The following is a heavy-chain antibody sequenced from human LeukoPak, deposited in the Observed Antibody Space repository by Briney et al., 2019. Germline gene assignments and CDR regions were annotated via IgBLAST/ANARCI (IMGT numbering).Heavy chain of an antibody. D-gene: IGHD4-11*01. CDR3: ARDSNYQPDF. V-gene: IGHV3-74*01. J-gene: IGHJ4*02. CDR1: GLTFSSHW. CDR2: ITNDGSST. Sequence: PGGSLRLSCAASGLTFSSHWMHWVRQAPGKGLVWVSRITNDGSSTTYADSVKGRFTISRDNAKNTLYLQMSSLRAEDTAVYYCARDSNYQPDFWGQGTLVIVSS.